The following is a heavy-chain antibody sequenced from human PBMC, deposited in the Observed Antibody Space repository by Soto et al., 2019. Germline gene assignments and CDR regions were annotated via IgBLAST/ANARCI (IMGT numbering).Heavy chain of an antibody. CDR2: IYHSGST. CDR1: GGSISSSNW. Sequence: SETVSLTCAVSGGSISSSNWWSWVRQPPGKGLEWIGEIYHSGSTNYNPSLKSRVTISVDKSKNQFSLKLSSVTAADTAVYYCARGCFGGRGYYFDYWGQGTLVTVSS. V-gene: IGHV4-4*02. J-gene: IGHJ4*02. CDR3: ARGCFGGRGYYFDY. D-gene: IGHD2-15*01.